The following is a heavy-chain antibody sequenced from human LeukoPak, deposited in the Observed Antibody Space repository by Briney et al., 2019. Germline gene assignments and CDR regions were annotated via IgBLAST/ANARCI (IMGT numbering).Heavy chain of an antibody. V-gene: IGHV4-34*01. CDR2: INHSGST. CDR1: GGSFSGYY. D-gene: IGHD2-2*01. CDR3: ARGGYCSSTSCYGGRVDY. J-gene: IGHJ4*02. Sequence: PSETLSLTCAVYGGSFSGYYWSWIRQPPGKGLEWIGEINHSGSTNYNPSLKSRVTISVDTSKNQFSLKPSSVTAADTAVYYCARGGYCSSTSCYGGRVDYWGQGTLVTVSS.